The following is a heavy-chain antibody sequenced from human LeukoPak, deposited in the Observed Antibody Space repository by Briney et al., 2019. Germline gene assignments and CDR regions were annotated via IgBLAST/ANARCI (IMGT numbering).Heavy chain of an antibody. D-gene: IGHD1-14*01. V-gene: IGHV6-1*01. CDR2: TYYRSKWYS. Sequence: SQTLSLTFAISGDSVSSNSAAWNWIRQSPSRGLEWLGRTYYRSKWYSEYAVSVKSRITVNPDTSKNQFSLHLNSMTPEDAAVYYCARDPSGPWGQGTLVTVSS. J-gene: IGHJ5*02. CDR3: ARDPSGP. CDR1: GDSVSSNSAA.